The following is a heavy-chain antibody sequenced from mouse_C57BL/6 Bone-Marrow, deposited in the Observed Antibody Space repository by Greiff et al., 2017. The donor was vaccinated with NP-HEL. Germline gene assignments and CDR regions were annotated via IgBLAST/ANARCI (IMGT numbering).Heavy chain of an antibody. D-gene: IGHD2-3*01. CDR2: IDPSDSYT. J-gene: IGHJ2*01. Sequence: QVQLQQPGAELVKPGASVKLSCKASGYTFTSYWMQWVKQRPGQGLEWIGEIDPSDSYTNYNQKFKGKATLTVDTSSSTAYMQLSSLTSEDSAVYYCALYDGYPTFDYWGQGTTLTVSS. V-gene: IGHV1-50*01. CDR1: GYTFTSYW. CDR3: ALYDGYPTFDY.